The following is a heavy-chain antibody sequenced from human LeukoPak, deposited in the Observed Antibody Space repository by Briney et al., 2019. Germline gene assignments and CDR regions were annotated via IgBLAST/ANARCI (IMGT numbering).Heavy chain of an antibody. V-gene: IGHV3-30*02. CDR3: AKEGDY. J-gene: IGHJ4*02. CDR2: IRYDGTNK. Sequence: GGSLRLSCAASGFTFSSFGMSWVRQVPGKGLEWVAFIRYDGTNKKYGDSVKGRFAISRDNSKNTLYLQMNSLRVDDTAVYYCAKEGDYWGQGTLVTVSS. CDR1: GFTFSSFG.